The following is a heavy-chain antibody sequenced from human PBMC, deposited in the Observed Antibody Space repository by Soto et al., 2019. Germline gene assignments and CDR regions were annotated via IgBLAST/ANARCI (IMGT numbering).Heavy chain of an antibody. V-gene: IGHV3-23*01. Sequence: EVQLLESGGDLVQPGGSLRLSCAASGFTFNTYVMSWVRQAPGKGLEWVSAISASGDTTYYADSVRGRFSTSRDNSKSTLLLQMNSLRAEDTAVYYCAKGGWLDDYGAQGTQVTVSS. CDR1: GFTFNTYV. J-gene: IGHJ4*02. CDR2: ISASGDTT. CDR3: AKGGWLDDY. D-gene: IGHD5-12*01.